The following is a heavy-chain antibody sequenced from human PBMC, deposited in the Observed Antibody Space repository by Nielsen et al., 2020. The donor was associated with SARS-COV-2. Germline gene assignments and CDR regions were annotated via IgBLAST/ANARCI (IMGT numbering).Heavy chain of an antibody. CDR2: IIPIFGTA. V-gene: IGHV1-69*13. J-gene: IGHJ3*02. CDR1: GGTFSSYA. D-gene: IGHD2-15*01. CDR3: ARERGGWAVVVAATRGDAFDI. Sequence: SVKVSCKASGGTFSSYAISWVRQAPGQGLEWMGGIIPIFGTANYAQKFQGRVTITADESTSTAYMELSSLRSEDTAVYYCARERGGWAVVVAATRGDAFDIWGQGTMVTVSS.